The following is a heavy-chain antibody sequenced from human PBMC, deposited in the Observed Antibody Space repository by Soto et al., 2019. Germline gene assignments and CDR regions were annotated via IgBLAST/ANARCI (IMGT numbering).Heavy chain of an antibody. CDR3: AKDPVVLMVYTIPNFDY. CDR2: ISYDGSDK. J-gene: IGHJ4*02. D-gene: IGHD2-8*01. Sequence: QVQLVESGGGVVQPGRSLRLSCAASGFTFSSYGMHWVRQAPGKGLEWVAVISYDGSDKYYADSLKGRFTISRDNSKNTLYLQMNSLRAEDTAVYYCAKDPVVLMVYTIPNFDYWGQGTLVTVSS. CDR1: GFTFSSYG. V-gene: IGHV3-30*18.